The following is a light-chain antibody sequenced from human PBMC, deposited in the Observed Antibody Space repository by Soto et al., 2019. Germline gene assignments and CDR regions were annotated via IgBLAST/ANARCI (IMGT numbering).Light chain of an antibody. CDR2: DAS. Sequence: EIVLTQSTATLSLSPGERATLSCRASQSVSSYLAWYQQKPGQAPRLLIYDASNRATGVPARFSGSGSGTDFTLTISSLEPEDFALYYCQQRNNWPPITFGQGTRLEI. V-gene: IGKV3-11*01. CDR1: QSVSSY. J-gene: IGKJ5*01. CDR3: QQRNNWPPIT.